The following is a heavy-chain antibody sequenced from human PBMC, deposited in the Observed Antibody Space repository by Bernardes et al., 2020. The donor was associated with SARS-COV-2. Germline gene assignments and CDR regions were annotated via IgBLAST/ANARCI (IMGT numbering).Heavy chain of an antibody. CDR1: GFTFRSYT. J-gene: IGHJ4*02. CDR2: ISTSSSYI. Sequence: GGALRLSRAASGFTFRSYTMNWVRPAPGKGLEWVSSISTSSSYISYSDSVRGRFTISRDNAKNSVSLQMNSLRAEDTAVYYCARVDFSNLYYFDYWGQGTPVTVSS. D-gene: IGHD4-4*01. V-gene: IGHV3-21*06. CDR3: ARVDFSNLYYFDY.